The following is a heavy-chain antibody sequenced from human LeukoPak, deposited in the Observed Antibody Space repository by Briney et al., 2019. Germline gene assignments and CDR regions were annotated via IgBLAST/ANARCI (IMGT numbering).Heavy chain of an antibody. V-gene: IGHV4-34*01. D-gene: IGHD3-10*01. J-gene: IGHJ5*02. CDR2: INHSGST. Sequence: SETLSLTCAVYGGSFSGYYWSWIRQPPGKGLEWIGEINHSGSTNYNPSLKSRVTISVDTSKNQFSLKLSSVTAADTAVYYCARDPPYYYGSGGGNWFDPWGQGTLVTVSS. CDR3: ARDPPYYYGSGGGNWFDP. CDR1: GGSFSGYY.